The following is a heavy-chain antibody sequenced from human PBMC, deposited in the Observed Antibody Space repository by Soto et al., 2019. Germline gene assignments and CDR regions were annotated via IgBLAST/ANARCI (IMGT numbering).Heavy chain of an antibody. D-gene: IGHD3-22*01. J-gene: IGHJ3*02. CDR1: GYTFTSYY. V-gene: IGHV1-46*01. CDR3: ARDSSYYDSSGYVRGSAFDI. CDR2: INPSGGST. Sequence: ASVKVSCKASGYTFTSYYMHWVRQAPGQGLERMGIINPSGGSTSYAQKFQGRVTMTRDTSTSTVYMELSSLRSEDTAVDYCARDSSYYDSSGYVRGSAFDIWGQGTMVTVSS.